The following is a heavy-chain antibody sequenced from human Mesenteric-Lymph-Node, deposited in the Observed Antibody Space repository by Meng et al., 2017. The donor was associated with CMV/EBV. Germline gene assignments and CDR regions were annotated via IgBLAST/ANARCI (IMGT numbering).Heavy chain of an antibody. D-gene: IGHD6-6*01. V-gene: IGHV3-30*02. CDR3: APIDSSSGGMDV. CDR2: IRYDGSNK. J-gene: IGHJ6*02. Sequence: EGSLRLSCAASGFTFSSYGMHWVRQAPGKGLEWVAFIRYDGSNKYYADSVKGRFTISRDNSKNTLYLQMNSLRAEDTAVYYCAPIDSSSGGMDVWGQGTTVTVSS. CDR1: GFTFSSYG.